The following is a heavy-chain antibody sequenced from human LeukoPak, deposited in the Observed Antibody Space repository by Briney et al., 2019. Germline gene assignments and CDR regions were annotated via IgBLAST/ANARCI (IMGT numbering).Heavy chain of an antibody. CDR2: SNSGGST. D-gene: IGHD1-1*01. J-gene: IGHJ4*02. V-gene: IGHV3-23*01. Sequence: HPGGSLRLSCAASGFTFSSYWMSWVRQAPGKGLEWVSGSNSGGSTYYADSVKGRFTISRDNSKNTLYLQMNSLRAEDTALYYCAKGLERESRLDSWGQGTLVTVSS. CDR3: AKGLERESRLDS. CDR1: GFTFSSYW.